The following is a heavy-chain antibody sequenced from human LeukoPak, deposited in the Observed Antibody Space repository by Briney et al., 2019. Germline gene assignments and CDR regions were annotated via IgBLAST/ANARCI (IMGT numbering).Heavy chain of an antibody. V-gene: IGHV3-23*01. J-gene: IGHJ4*02. CDR1: GFTFSNYA. D-gene: IGHD1-26*01. CDR3: ARAFSGWELRGYYFDY. CDR2: ITGSGGNT. Sequence: GGSLRLSCVASGFTFSNYAMSWVRQAPGKGLEWVSAITGSGGNTYYADSVRGRFTFSRDNAKNSLYLQMNSLRAEDTAVYYCARAFSGWELRGYYFDYWGQGTLVTVSS.